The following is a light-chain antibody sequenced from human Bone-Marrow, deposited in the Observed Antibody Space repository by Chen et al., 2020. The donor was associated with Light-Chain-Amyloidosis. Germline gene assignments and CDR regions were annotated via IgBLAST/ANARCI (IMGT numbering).Light chain of an antibody. J-gene: IGKJ4*01. Sequence: EIVMTQSPATLSVSPGERATLSCRASQSINTNIAWYQQRPGQAPRLLIYGPSTRAPSIPARFSGGGSGTDFTLTINRLEPEDFAMYYCQQYGTSPLTFGGGTKVEIK. CDR3: QQYGTSPLT. CDR2: GPS. CDR1: QSINTN. V-gene: IGKV3-15*01.